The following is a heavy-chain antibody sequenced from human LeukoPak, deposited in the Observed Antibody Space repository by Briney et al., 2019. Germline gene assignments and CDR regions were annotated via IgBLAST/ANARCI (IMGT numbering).Heavy chain of an antibody. CDR1: GFTFSSYG. V-gene: IGHV3-30*18. J-gene: IGHJ4*02. D-gene: IGHD4-23*01. CDR2: ISYDGSNK. Sequence: PGGSLRLSCAASGFTFSSYGMHWVRQAPGKGLEWVAVISYDGSNKYYADSVKGRFTISRDNSKNTLYLQMNSLRAEDTAVYYCAKDFGGAHDYWGQGTLVTVSS. CDR3: AKDFGGAHDY.